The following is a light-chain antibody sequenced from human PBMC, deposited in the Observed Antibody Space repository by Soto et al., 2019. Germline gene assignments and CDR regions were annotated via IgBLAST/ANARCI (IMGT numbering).Light chain of an antibody. J-gene: IGKJ5*01. V-gene: IGKV1-13*02. CDR1: QGIGSST. CDR2: DVS. CDR3: QQFNTYPLT. Sequence: AIQLTQSPSSLSASVGDRVTITCRASQGIGSSTFAWYQQKAGKAPTLLIYDVSNLQRGVPTRFSGSGSGTDFSLTISSLQPEDFATYYCQQFNTYPLTSGQGTRLESK.